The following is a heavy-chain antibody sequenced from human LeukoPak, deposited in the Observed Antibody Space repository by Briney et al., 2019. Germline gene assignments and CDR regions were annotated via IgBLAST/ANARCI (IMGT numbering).Heavy chain of an antibody. V-gene: IGHV3-7*01. Sequence: GRSLRLSCEVSGFTLTNYWMSWVRQAPGKGLEWVANIKQDGSEKNYLDSVKGRFTISRDNAKNSLCLQMNSLRDEDTAVYYCARENIVVVTAIRDAFDIWGQGTMVTVSS. CDR3: ARENIVVVTAIRDAFDI. CDR2: IKQDGSEK. CDR1: GFTLTNYW. D-gene: IGHD2-21*02. J-gene: IGHJ3*02.